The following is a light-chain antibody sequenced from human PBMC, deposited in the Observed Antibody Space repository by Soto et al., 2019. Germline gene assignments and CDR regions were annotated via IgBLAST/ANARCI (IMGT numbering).Light chain of an antibody. CDR3: SSYTSSDTLV. CDR1: SSDVGGYNL. Sequence: QSVLTQPASVSGSPGQSITISCTGTSSDVGGYNLVSWYQQHPGKAPKLMIYEVSNRPSGVSNRFSGSKSGNTASLTISGLPAEDEADYYCSSYTSSDTLVFGGGTKVTVL. J-gene: IGLJ3*02. CDR2: EVS. V-gene: IGLV2-14*01.